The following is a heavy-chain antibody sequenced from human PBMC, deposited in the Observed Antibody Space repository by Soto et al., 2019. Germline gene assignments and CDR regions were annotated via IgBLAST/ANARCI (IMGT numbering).Heavy chain of an antibody. V-gene: IGHV5-51*01. CDR1: GYSFTSYW. D-gene: IGHD3-3*02. Sequence: GESLKISCKGSGYSFTSYWIGWVRQMPGKGLEWMGIIYPGDSDTRYSPSFQGQVTISADKSISTAYLQWSSLKASDTAMYYCAIFSPPPLYGMDVWGQGTTVTVSS. CDR2: IYPGDSDT. CDR3: AIFSPPPLYGMDV. J-gene: IGHJ6*02.